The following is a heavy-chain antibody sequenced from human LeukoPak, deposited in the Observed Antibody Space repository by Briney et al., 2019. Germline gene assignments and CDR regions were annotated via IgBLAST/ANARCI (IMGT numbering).Heavy chain of an antibody. CDR1: GGTFSSYA. J-gene: IGHJ4*02. D-gene: IGHD5-12*01. CDR2: IIPILGIA. CDR3: AREVEGYSGYDTFDY. Sequence: SVKVSCKASGGTFSSYAISWVRQAPGQGLEWMGRIIPILGIANYAQKFQGRVTITADKSTSTAYMELSSLRSEDTAVYYCAREVEGYSGYDTFDYWGQGTLVTVSS. V-gene: IGHV1-69*04.